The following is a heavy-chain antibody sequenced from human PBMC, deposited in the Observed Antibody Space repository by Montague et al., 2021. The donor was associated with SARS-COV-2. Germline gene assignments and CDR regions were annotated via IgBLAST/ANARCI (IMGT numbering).Heavy chain of an antibody. CDR3: ARQAAGSYFYYGVDV. Sequence: SETLSLTCTVSGDSINTYYWNWIRRPPGKGLEWLGTIFYTGSTNYNPSXXSRVTISLDTSKNQFFLKVTSVTAADTAVYYCARQAAGSYFYYGVDVWGQGTTVTVSS. V-gene: IGHV4-59*12. CDR2: IFYTGST. D-gene: IGHD6-13*01. J-gene: IGHJ6*02. CDR1: GDSINTYY.